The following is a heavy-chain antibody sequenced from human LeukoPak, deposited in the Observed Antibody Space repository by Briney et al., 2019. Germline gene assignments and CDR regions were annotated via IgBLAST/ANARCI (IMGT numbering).Heavy chain of an antibody. CDR1: GYSIRSGFY. CDR3: ARVSSSWYQDWYFDR. V-gene: IGHV4-38-2*02. J-gene: IGHJ2*01. CDR2: IYHSGIT. Sequence: SETLSLTCTVSGYSIRSGFYWGWIRQPPGKGLEWIGNIYHSGITYYTPSLKSRVTISVDTSKNQFSLKLTSVTAADTAVYYCARVSSSWYQDWYFDRWGRGTLVTVSS. D-gene: IGHD6-13*01.